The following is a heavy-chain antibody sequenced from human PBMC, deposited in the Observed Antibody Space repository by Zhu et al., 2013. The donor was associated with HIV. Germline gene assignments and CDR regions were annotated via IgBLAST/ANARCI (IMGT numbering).Heavy chain of an antibody. J-gene: IGHJ4*02. CDR2: IDPSNGRT. CDR1: GYPLISYY. V-gene: IGHV1-46*01. D-gene: IGHD5-12*01. CDR3: ASEVASSYYFDY. Sequence: QVQLLQSGAEVKKPGASVKLSCKAVGYPLISYYHHWVRQAPGEGLEWMGVIDPSNGRTNYAEKFQGRVTMTSDTSTNTGYMEMSSLRSEDTAVYYCASEVASSYYFDYWGQGTLVTVSS.